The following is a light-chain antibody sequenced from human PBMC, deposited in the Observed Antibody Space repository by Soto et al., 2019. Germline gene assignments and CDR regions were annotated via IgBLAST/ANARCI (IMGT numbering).Light chain of an antibody. CDR2: GAS. Sequence: EIVLTRSPGTLSLSPVEIATLSFMASQSVSNNYLAWYQQKPGQASRLLIYGASNRATGIPDRFSGSGSGTDFTLTISSLEPEDFAVYYCQQRSNWPITFGQGTRLEIK. V-gene: IGKV3D-20*02. CDR1: QSVSNNY. CDR3: QQRSNWPIT. J-gene: IGKJ5*01.